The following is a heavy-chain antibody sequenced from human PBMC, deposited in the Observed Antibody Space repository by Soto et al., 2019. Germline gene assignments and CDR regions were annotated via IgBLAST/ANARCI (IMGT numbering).Heavy chain of an antibody. J-gene: IGHJ3*02. CDR1: GFTFSSYE. CDR3: ARDRIQLWLTPATFGI. V-gene: IGHV3-48*03. D-gene: IGHD5-18*01. Sequence: PGGSLRLSCAASGFTFSSYEMNWVRQAPGKGLECVSYISSSGSTIYYAATVKGRFTISRDNDKKSLYVQMNSLRAEDTAVDYCARDRIQLWLTPATFGIWGQGTMGT. CDR2: ISSSGSTI.